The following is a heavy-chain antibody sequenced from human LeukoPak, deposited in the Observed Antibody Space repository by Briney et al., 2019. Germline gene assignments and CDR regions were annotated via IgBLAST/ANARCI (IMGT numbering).Heavy chain of an antibody. D-gene: IGHD3-10*02. CDR1: GFTFSSYE. Sequence: GVTLTRSCAASGFTFSSYEMEWLRQAPGQGLEGVSYISSSGITIYDADSVKGRFTISRDNAKNSLYLQMNSLRAEDTAVYYCAELGITMIGGVWGKGTTVTISS. CDR3: AELGITMIGGV. CDR2: ISSSGITI. J-gene: IGHJ6*04. V-gene: IGHV3-48*03.